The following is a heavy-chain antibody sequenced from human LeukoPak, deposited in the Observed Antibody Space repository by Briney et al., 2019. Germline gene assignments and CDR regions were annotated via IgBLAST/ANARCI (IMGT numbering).Heavy chain of an antibody. V-gene: IGHV3-30-3*01. Sequence: PGGSLRLSCAASGFTFSTYAMHWVRQAPGKGLEWVAVISYDGSNKYYADSVKGRFTISRDNSQNSLYLQMNSLRAEDTAVYYCARGKTTLDYGDYNYGMDVWGQGTTVTVSS. J-gene: IGHJ6*02. D-gene: IGHD4-17*01. CDR3: ARGKTTLDYGDYNYGMDV. CDR1: GFTFSTYA. CDR2: ISYDGSNK.